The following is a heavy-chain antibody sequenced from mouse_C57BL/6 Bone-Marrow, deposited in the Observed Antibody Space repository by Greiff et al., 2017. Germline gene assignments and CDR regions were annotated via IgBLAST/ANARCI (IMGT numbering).Heavy chain of an antibody. CDR2: INPYNGGT. D-gene: IGHD2-2*01. V-gene: IGHV1-19*01. CDR1: GYTFTDYY. J-gene: IGHJ1*03. CDR3: ARYGYYGDFDV. Sequence: VQLQQSGPVLVKPGASVKMSCKASGYTFTDYYMNWVKQSHGKSLEWIGVINPYNGGTSYNQKFKGKATLTVDKSSSTAYMELNSLTYEDSAVYYCARYGYYGDFDVWGTGTTVTVSS.